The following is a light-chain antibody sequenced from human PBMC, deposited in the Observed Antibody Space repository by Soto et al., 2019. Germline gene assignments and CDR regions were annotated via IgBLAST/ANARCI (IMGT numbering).Light chain of an antibody. Sequence: DLQMTQSPSTLSASVGDRVSITCRASQSISTYLAWYQQKPGKAPKALIYRASSLESGVPSRFSGSGSGTEFTLTISSLQPDDFATYYCQQYNEYPYTFGQGTKLEIK. J-gene: IGKJ2*01. CDR1: QSISTY. CDR2: RAS. CDR3: QQYNEYPYT. V-gene: IGKV1-5*03.